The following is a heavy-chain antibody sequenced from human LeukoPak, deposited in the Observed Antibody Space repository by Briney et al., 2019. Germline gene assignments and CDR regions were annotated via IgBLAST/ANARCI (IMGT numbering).Heavy chain of an antibody. D-gene: IGHD6-13*01. J-gene: IGHJ1*01. Sequence: SETLSLTCTVSGDSTRCYYWSWIRQPPGKGLEWIGYIYYSGSTNYNPSLKSRVAISVDTSKNQFSLKLSSVTAADTAVYYCASYSSSLEYFHPWGQGTLVTVSS. CDR2: IYYSGST. V-gene: IGHV4-59*01. CDR1: GDSTRCYY. CDR3: ASYSSSLEYFHP.